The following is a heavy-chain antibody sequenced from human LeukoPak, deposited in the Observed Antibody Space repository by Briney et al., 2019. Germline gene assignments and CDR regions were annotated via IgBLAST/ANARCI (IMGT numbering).Heavy chain of an antibody. CDR2: IIPILGIA. D-gene: IGHD2-2*01. Sequence: SVKVSCKASGGTFSSYAISWVRQAPGQGLEWMGRIIPILGIANYAQKFQGRVTITADKSTSTAYMELSSLRSEDTAVYYCAGDSIVVVPAAMKGFQHWGQGTLVIVSS. CDR3: AGDSIVVVPAAMKGFQH. CDR1: GGTFSSYA. V-gene: IGHV1-69*04. J-gene: IGHJ1*01.